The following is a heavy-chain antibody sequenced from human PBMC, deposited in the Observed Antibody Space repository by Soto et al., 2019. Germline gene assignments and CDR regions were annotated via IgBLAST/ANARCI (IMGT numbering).Heavy chain of an antibody. CDR2: ISTYNGDT. CDR1: GYTFITYG. V-gene: IGHV1-18*01. Sequence: QVRLVQSGAAVKEPGASVKVSCKASGYTFITYGMSWVRQAPGQGLDWMGWISTYNGDTKYADRLQGRVAMTTDTTTGTAYMELRSLTYDDTAVYYCASGPKDYYDNSGDYSLDYWGQGPLVTVSS. J-gene: IGHJ4*02. CDR3: ASGPKDYYDNSGDYSLDY. D-gene: IGHD3-22*01.